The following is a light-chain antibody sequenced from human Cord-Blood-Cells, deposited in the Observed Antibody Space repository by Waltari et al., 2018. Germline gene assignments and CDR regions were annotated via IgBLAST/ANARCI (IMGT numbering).Light chain of an antibody. Sequence: QSALTLPASVSGSPGQSITISGTGISRDVGGYNYVSWYQRHPGKAPKLMIYDVRNRPSGVSNRFSGAKSGNAASLTISGLQAEDEADYCCSSYTCSSTHVVFVGGTKLTVL. CDR1: SRDVGGYNY. CDR3: SSYTCSSTHVV. CDR2: DVR. V-gene: IGLV2-14*01. J-gene: IGLJ2*01.